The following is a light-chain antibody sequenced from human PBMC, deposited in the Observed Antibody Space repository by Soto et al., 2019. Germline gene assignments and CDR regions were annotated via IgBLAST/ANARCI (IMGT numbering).Light chain of an antibody. J-gene: IGKJ5*01. CDR3: QQRSN. CDR1: QGVSSY. CDR2: DAS. V-gene: IGKV3-11*01. Sequence: IVLTQSPATLSLSPGERATLSCRASQGVSSYLAWYQQKPGQAPRLLIYDASNRATGIPARFSGSGSGTDFTLTISSLEPEDFAVYYCQQRSNFGQGTRLEIK.